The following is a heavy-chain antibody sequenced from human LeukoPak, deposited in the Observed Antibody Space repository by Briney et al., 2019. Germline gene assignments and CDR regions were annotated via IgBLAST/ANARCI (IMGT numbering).Heavy chain of an antibody. D-gene: IGHD2-2*01. CDR1: GFTFSSYA. CDR2: ISGSGGST. J-gene: IGHJ4*02. V-gene: IGHV3-23*01. Sequence: GGSLRLSCAASGFTFSSYAMSWVRQAPGKGLEWVSAISGSGGSTYYADSVKGRFTISRDNSKNTLYLQMNSLRAEDTAVYYCAKDSGIVVVPAAIGGHWGQGTLVTVSS. CDR3: AKDSGIVVVPAAIGGH.